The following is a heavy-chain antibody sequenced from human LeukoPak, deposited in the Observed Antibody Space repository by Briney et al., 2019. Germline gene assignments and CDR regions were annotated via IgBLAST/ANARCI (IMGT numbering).Heavy chain of an antibody. CDR2: ICDNGHT. D-gene: IGHD3-10*01. CDR1: GGSFSPAH. CDR3: ATGRDPYKTGH. Sequence: SETLSLTCVVSGGSFSPAHWSWIRQPPGKGLEWIGVICDNGHTDYNPSLQSRVTISVDTSKRQFSLKLSSLAAADTAVYYCATGRDPYKTGHWGQGTLVTVSS. J-gene: IGHJ4*02. V-gene: IGHV4-59*01.